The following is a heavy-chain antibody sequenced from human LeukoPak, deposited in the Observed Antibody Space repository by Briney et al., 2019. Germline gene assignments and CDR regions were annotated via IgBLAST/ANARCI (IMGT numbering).Heavy chain of an antibody. D-gene: IGHD6-19*01. V-gene: IGHV3-21*01. CDR1: GFTFSSYS. J-gene: IGHJ4*02. CDR3: ARDSSGWFFFDY. Sequence: PGGSLRLSCAASGFTFSSYSMNWVRQAPGKGLEWVSSISSSSSYIYYADSVKGRFTISRDNAKNSLYLHMNSLRAEDTAVYYCARDSSGWFFFDYWGQGTLVTVSS. CDR2: ISSSSSYI.